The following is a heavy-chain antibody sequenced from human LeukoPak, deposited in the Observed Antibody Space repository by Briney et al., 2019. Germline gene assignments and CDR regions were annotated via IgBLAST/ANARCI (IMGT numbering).Heavy chain of an antibody. J-gene: IGHJ5*02. V-gene: IGHV4-34*01. Sequence: PSETLSLTCAVYGGSFSGYYWSWIRQPPGKGLEWIGEINHSGSTNYNPSLTSRVTISVDMSKNQFSLKLSSVTAADTAVYYCARRVTGYSSGWNNWFDPWGQGTLVTVSS. CDR3: ARRVTGYSSGWNNWFDP. CDR2: INHSGST. CDR1: GGSFSGYY. D-gene: IGHD6-19*01.